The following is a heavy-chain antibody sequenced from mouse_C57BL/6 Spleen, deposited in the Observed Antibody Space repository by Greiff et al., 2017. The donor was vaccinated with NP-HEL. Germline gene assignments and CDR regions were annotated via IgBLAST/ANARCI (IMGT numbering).Heavy chain of an antibody. CDR2: IWRGGST. CDR1: GFSLTSYG. CDR3: ARKKDGPYAMDY. Sequence: VQLQESGPGLVQPSQSLSITCTVSGFSLTSYGVHWVRQSPGKGLEWLGVIWRGGSTDYNAAFISRLSISKDNSKSQVFFKMNSLQADDTAIYYCARKKDGPYAMDYWGQGTSVTVSS. V-gene: IGHV2-2*01. J-gene: IGHJ4*01. D-gene: IGHD2-3*01.